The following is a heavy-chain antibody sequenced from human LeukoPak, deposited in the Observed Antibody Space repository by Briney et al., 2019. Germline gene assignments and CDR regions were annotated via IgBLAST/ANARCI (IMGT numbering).Heavy chain of an antibody. D-gene: IGHD3-22*01. CDR3: ARVHRVGYYYDSSGYYQFDY. CDR2: IKQDGSEK. J-gene: IGHJ4*02. CDR1: GFTFSSYW. V-gene: IGHV3-7*01. Sequence: GGSLRLSCAASGFTFSSYWMSWVRQAPGKGLEWVANIKQDGSEKYYVDSVKGRLTISRDNAKNSLYLQMNSLRAEDTAVYYCARVHRVGYYYDSSGYYQFDYWGQGTLVTVSS.